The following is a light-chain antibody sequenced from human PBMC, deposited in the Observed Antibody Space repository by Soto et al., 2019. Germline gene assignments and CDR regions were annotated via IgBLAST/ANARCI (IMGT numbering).Light chain of an antibody. CDR3: TSYTSDSTYV. CDR1: STVVGRYNY. J-gene: IGLJ1*01. CDR2: DVS. Sequence: QSVVTQPASVSGSPGQSITISCTGTSTVVGRYNYVSWYQQHPGKAPKLMVYDVSNRPSWVSNRFSGSKAGITACRTMSGLQAEDEADYYCTSYTSDSTYVFGTGTKVTVL. V-gene: IGLV2-14*01.